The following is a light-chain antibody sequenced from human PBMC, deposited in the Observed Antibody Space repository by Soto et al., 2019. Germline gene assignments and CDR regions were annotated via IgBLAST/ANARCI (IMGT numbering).Light chain of an antibody. CDR1: QSISNW. CDR3: QQYSDNWT. CDR2: KAS. V-gene: IGKV1-5*03. J-gene: IGKJ1*01. Sequence: DIQMTQSPSTLSASVGDRVTITCRASQSISNWLAWYQQKPVTAPNILIYKASTLQSGVPSRFSGSGSGTEVTLTISSLQPDDSATYYCQQYSDNWTFGQGTKVEIK.